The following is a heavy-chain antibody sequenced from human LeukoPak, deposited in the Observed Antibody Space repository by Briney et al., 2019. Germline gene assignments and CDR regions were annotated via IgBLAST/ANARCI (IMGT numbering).Heavy chain of an antibody. J-gene: IGHJ4*02. D-gene: IGHD1-26*01. V-gene: IGHV3-23*01. CDR2: ISGSGGST. Sequence: PGGSLRLSCAASGFTLSDSDMSWIRQAPGKGLEWVSAISGSGGSTYYAGSVKGRFTISRDNSKNTLYMQMNSLRAEDTAVYYCAKDRSSGRPGRASGSYYDAFDYWGQGTLVTVSS. CDR3: AKDRSSGRPGRASGSYYDAFDY. CDR1: GFTLSDSD.